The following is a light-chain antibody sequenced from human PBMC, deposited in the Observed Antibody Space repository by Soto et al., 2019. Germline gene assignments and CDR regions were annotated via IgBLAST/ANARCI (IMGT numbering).Light chain of an antibody. CDR1: QAIRNY. V-gene: IGKV1-33*01. CDR3: QQYDTLPPT. J-gene: IGKJ4*01. Sequence: DIQMTQSPSSPSASVGDRVTITCQASQAIRNYLNWYQQRPGTAPKLLIYGGSTLETGVPSRFSGRGSAADFTLTISSLQPEDIATYYCQQYDTLPPTFGGGTKVEIK. CDR2: GGS.